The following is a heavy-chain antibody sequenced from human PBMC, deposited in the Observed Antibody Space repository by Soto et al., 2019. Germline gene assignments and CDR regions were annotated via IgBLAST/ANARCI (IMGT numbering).Heavy chain of an antibody. Sequence: EVQLLESGGGLVQPGGSLRLSCAASGFTVSSYAMSWVRQAPGKGLEGVSAISGSGSTYSADSVKGRFTISRDSSKNTVYLEMNSLRAEDTAVYYCEKALRFTFTTGYYMDVWGRGTTVTVSS. J-gene: IGHJ6*03. CDR3: EKALRFTFTTGYYMDV. CDR2: ISGSGST. D-gene: IGHD3-16*01. V-gene: IGHV3-23*01. CDR1: GFTVSSYA.